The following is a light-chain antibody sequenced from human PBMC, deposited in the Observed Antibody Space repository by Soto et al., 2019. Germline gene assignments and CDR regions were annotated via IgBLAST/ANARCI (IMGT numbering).Light chain of an antibody. V-gene: IGKV3-20*01. CDR2: GAS. CDR3: QQYSSSPPEFT. Sequence: EIVLTQSPGTLSLSPGERATLSCRASQSISSNYLAWYQQRPGQAPRLLIFGASYRATGIPDRFSGSGSGTDFTLTISRLEPADFAVYYCQQYSSSPPEFTFGPGTRVDSK. CDR1: QSISSNY. J-gene: IGKJ3*01.